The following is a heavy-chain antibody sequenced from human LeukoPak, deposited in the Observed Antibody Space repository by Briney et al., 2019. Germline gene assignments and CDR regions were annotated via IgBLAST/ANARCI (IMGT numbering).Heavy chain of an antibody. CDR1: GGSISSGGYS. CDR2: IYHSGST. V-gene: IGHV4-30-2*01. Sequence: SETLSLTCAVSGGSISSGGYSWSWIRQPPGKGLEWIGYIYHSGSTYYNPSLKSRVTISVDRSKNQFSLKLSSVTAADTAVYYCARVGAELGNPSPFDYWGQGTLVTVSS. D-gene: IGHD7-27*01. J-gene: IGHJ4*02. CDR3: ARVGAELGNPSPFDY.